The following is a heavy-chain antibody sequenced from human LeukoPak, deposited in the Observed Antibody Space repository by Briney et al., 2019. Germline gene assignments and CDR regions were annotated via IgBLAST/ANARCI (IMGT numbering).Heavy chain of an antibody. CDR1: GYTLTGYY. V-gene: IGHV1-2*02. D-gene: IGHD6-13*01. CDR3: ARDRSYTSSYYDY. J-gene: IGHJ4*02. Sequence: GASVKVSCKASGYTLTGYYMHWVRQAPGQGLEWMGWINPNSGATNYAQKFQGRVTMTRDTSSSTAYMDLSRLTSDDTAVYYCARDRSYTSSYYDYWGQGTLVTVSS. CDR2: INPNSGAT.